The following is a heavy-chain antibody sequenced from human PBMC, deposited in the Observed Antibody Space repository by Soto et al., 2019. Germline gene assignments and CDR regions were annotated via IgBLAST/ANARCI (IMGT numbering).Heavy chain of an antibody. CDR2: ISANSGNT. V-gene: IGHV1-18*04. CDR1: GFIFNNYA. D-gene: IGHD3-22*01. Sequence: XSVKVSCKAFGFIFNNYAISWVRQAPGQGLEWMGWISANSGNTNYAQKLQGRVTMTTDTSTSTAYMELRSLRSDDTAVYYCATAGNYDSSGRDSWGQGTLVTSPQ. CDR3: ATAGNYDSSGRDS. J-gene: IGHJ5*01.